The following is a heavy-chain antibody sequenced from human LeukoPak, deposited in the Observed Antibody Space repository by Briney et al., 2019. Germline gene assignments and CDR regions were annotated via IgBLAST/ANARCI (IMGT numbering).Heavy chain of an antibody. CDR1: GGSISSGGYS. CDR3: ARAQLCGSGSPPPHWFDP. CDR2: IYHSGST. J-gene: IGHJ5*02. V-gene: IGHV4-30-2*01. D-gene: IGHD3-10*01. Sequence: SETLSLTCAVSGGSISSGGYSWSWIRQPPGKGLEWIGYIYHSGSTYYNPSLKSRVTISVDRSKNQFSLKLSSVTAADTAVYYCARAQLCGSGSPPPHWFDPWGQGTLVTVSS.